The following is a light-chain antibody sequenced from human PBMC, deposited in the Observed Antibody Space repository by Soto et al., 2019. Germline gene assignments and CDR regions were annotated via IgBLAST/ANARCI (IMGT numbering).Light chain of an antibody. CDR3: QQYNNWPSS. V-gene: IGKV3-15*01. J-gene: IGKJ1*01. Sequence: EIVLSQSPATLSVSTGERATLSCRASQSVSSNLAWYQQKPGQAPRFLIYGASTRATGIPARFSGSGSGTEFTLTISSLQSEDFAVYYCQQYNNWPSSFCQGTMVDI. CDR2: GAS. CDR1: QSVSSN.